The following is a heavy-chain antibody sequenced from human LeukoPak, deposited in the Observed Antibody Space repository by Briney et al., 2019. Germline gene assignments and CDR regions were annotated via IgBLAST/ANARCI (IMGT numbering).Heavy chain of an antibody. CDR3: ARGNPLGLEWFEDAFDI. Sequence: ASVKVSCKASGYTFTGYYMHWVRQAPGQGLEWMGWMNPNSGNTGYAQKFQGRVIMTRNTSISTAYMELSSLRSEDTAVYYCARGNPLGLEWFEDAFDIWGQGTMVTVSS. CDR1: GYTFTGYY. J-gene: IGHJ3*02. V-gene: IGHV1-8*02. CDR2: MNPNSGNT. D-gene: IGHD3-3*01.